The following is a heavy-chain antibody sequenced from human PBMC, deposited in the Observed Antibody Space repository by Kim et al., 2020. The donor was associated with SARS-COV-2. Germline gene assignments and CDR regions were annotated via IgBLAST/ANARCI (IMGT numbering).Heavy chain of an antibody. CDR3: AKDNGMGVRIRQGMDV. CDR1: GFTFSSYG. D-gene: IGHD3-10*01. V-gene: IGHV3-30*18. Sequence: GGSLRLSCAASGFTFSSYGMHWVRQAPGKGLEWVAVISYDGSNKYYADSVKGRFTISRDNSKNTLYLQMNSLRAEDTAVYYCAKDNGMGVRIRQGMDVWGQGTTVTVSS. CDR2: ISYDGSNK. J-gene: IGHJ6*02.